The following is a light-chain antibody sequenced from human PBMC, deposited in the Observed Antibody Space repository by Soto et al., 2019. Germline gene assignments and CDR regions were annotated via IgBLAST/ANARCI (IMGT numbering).Light chain of an antibody. V-gene: IGKV1-5*01. Sequence: DIQMTQSPSTLSASVGDRVTITCRASQSISSWLAWYQQKPGKAPKLLSYDASSLERGVPSRFSGSGYGTEFTNTLSSLQPDDFASYYCQQYNSFWTFGQGTKVEIK. CDR3: QQYNSFWT. J-gene: IGKJ1*01. CDR1: QSISSW. CDR2: DAS.